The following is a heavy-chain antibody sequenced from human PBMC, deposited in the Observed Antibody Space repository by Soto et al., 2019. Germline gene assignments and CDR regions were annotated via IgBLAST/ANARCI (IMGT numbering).Heavy chain of an antibody. CDR3: AKDITYYYDSSGYN. V-gene: IGHV3-23*01. CDR2: ISGSGGST. J-gene: IGHJ4*02. Sequence: PGGSLRLSCAASGFTFSSYAMSWVRQAPGKGLEWVSAISGSGGSTYYADSVKGRFTISRDNSKNTLYLQMNSLRAEDTAVYYCAKDITYYYDSSGYNWGQGTLVTVSS. D-gene: IGHD3-22*01. CDR1: GFTFSSYA.